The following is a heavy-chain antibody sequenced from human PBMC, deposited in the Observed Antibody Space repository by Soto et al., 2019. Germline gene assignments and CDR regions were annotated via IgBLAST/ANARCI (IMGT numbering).Heavy chain of an antibody. CDR2: IYHSGSP. D-gene: IGHD3-10*01. CDR3: ARVQDGMVRWFDP. CDR1: GYSISSGSY. Sequence: PSETLSLACTVSGYSISSGSYWGCIRQPPGKGLEWMGSIYHSGSPFYNPSLKSRVTISVDTSKNQFSLKVNSVTAADTAVYYCARVQDGMVRWFDPWGQGTLVTVSS. J-gene: IGHJ5*02. V-gene: IGHV4-38-2*02.